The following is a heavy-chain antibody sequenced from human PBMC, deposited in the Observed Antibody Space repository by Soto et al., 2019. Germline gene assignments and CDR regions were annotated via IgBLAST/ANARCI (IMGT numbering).Heavy chain of an antibody. J-gene: IGHJ6*04. V-gene: IGHV6-1*01. CDR2: TYYRSKWYN. CDR1: GDSVSSNSAA. Sequence: SQTLSLTCAISGDSVSSNSAAWNWIRQSPSRGLEWLGRTYYRSKWYNDYTLSVKSRITINPDTSKNQFSLQLSSATPEDTAGYFSTRGRSRSWDNIYGMDVWGRGTTFTVAS. CDR3: TRGRSRSWDNIYGMDV. D-gene: IGHD6-13*01.